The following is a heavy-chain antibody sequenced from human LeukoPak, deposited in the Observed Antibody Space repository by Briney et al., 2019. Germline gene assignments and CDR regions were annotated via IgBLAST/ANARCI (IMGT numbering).Heavy chain of an antibody. CDR3: ARDHYDSSGYANYYYYYFMDV. Sequence: GASVKVSCKASGYTFTGYYMHWVRQAPGQGLEWMGWINPNSGGTNYAQKFQGRVTMTRDTSISTAYMELSRLRSDDTAVYYCARDHYDSSGYANYYYYYFMDVWGKGTTVT. V-gene: IGHV1-2*02. CDR2: INPNSGGT. J-gene: IGHJ6*03. CDR1: GYTFTGYY. D-gene: IGHD3-22*01.